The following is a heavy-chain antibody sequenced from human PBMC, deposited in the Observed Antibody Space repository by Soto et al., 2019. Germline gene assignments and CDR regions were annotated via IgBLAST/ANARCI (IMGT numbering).Heavy chain of an antibody. J-gene: IGHJ6*02. Sequence: GESLKISCKGSGYSFTSYWIGWVRQMPGKGLERMGIIYPGDSDTRYSPSFQGQVTISADKSISTAYLQWSSLKASDTAMYYCARAYSSSWYNYYYGMDVWGQGTTVTVSS. V-gene: IGHV5-51*01. D-gene: IGHD6-13*01. CDR1: GYSFTSYW. CDR3: ARAYSSSWYNYYYGMDV. CDR2: IYPGDSDT.